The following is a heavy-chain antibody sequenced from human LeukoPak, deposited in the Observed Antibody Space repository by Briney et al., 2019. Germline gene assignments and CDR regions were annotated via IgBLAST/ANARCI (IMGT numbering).Heavy chain of an antibody. D-gene: IGHD6-13*01. CDR3: AKGSEQLHKQTNYYYMDV. CDR1: GFTFSSYA. V-gene: IGHV3-23*01. Sequence: GGSLRLSCAASGFTFSSYAMSWVRQAPGKGLEWVSAISGSGGSTYYADSVKGRFTISRDNSKNTLYLQMNSLRAEDTAVYYCAKGSEQLHKQTNYYYMDVWGKGTTVTVSS. J-gene: IGHJ6*03. CDR2: ISGSGGST.